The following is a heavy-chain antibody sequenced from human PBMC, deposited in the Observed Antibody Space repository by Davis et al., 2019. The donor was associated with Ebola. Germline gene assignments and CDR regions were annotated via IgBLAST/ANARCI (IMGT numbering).Heavy chain of an antibody. CDR3: ARDQGNY. V-gene: IGHV4-4*02. CDR2: INHSGST. J-gene: IGHJ4*02. Sequence: SETLSLTCAVSGGSISSSNWWSWIRQPPGKGLEWIGEINHSGSTNYNPSLKSRVTISVDTSKNQFSLKLSSVTAADTAVYYCARDQGNYWGQGTLVTVSS. D-gene: IGHD6-13*01. CDR1: GGSISSSNW.